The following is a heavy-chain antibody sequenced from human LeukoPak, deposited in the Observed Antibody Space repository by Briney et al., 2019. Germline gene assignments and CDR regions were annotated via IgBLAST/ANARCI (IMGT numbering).Heavy chain of an antibody. J-gene: IGHJ6*03. CDR3: ARGWFGELSPSSYMDV. CDR1: GGGVTSSS. V-gene: IGHV1-69*13. CDR2: IIPIFGTA. D-gene: IGHD3-10*01. Sequence: GASVKVSCKASGGGVTSSSVSWVRQAPGQGLEWMGRIIPIFGTANYAQKFQGRVTITADESTSTAYMELSSLRSEDTAVYYCARGWFGELSPSSYMDVWGKGTTVTVSS.